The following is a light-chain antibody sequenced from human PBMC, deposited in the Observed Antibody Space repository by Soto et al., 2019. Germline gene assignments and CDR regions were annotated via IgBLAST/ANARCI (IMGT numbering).Light chain of an antibody. J-gene: IGKJ1*01. CDR1: QNASSN. CDR2: DAS. V-gene: IGKV3-15*01. CDR3: QQYNSWPRT. Sequence: ERVMTQSPATLAVSPGERATLSCRARQNASSNLAWYQQKPGQGPRLLIYDASTRASGIPASFSGSGSGTEFSLTLTSLQSEDFAVYYCQQYNSWPRTFGQGTKVEIK.